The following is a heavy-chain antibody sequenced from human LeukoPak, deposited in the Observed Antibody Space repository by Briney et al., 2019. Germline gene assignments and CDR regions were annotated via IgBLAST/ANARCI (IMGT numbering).Heavy chain of an antibody. CDR2: ISGSGGST. Sequence: PGGSLRLSCAASGFTFSSYAMSWVRQAPGKGLEWVSAISGSGGSTYYADSVKGRFTISRDNSKNTLYLQMNSLRAEDTAVYYCAKARGVTMVRGPYYYYYMDVWGKGTTVTVS. J-gene: IGHJ6*03. CDR1: GFTFSSYA. V-gene: IGHV3-23*01. CDR3: AKARGVTMVRGPYYYYYMDV. D-gene: IGHD3-10*01.